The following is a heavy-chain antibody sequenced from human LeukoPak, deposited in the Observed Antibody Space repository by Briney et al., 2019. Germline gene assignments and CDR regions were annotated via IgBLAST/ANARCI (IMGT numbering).Heavy chain of an antibody. Sequence: TGGSLRLSCAASGFTFSDYYMSWIRQAPGKGLEWVSYISSSGSTIYYADSVKGRFTISRDNAKNSLYLQMSSLRAEDTAVYYCARVHYYDSSGFDYWGQGTLVTVSS. CDR1: GFTFSDYY. CDR3: ARVHYYDSSGFDY. J-gene: IGHJ4*02. D-gene: IGHD3-22*01. CDR2: ISSSGSTI. V-gene: IGHV3-11*04.